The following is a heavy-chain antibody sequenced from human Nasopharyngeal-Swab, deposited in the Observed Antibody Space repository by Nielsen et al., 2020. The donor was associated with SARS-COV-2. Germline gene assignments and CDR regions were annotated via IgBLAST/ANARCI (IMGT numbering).Heavy chain of an antibody. J-gene: IGHJ4*02. D-gene: IGHD3-16*01. Sequence: SLKISCAASGFTFDDYGMHWVRQAPGKGLEWVSGISWDGLTIGYADSVKGRFTISRDNAKNTLYLQMNSLRAEDTAVYYCARRENGLRPLDYWGQGTLVTVSS. V-gene: IGHV3-9*01. CDR3: ARRENGLRPLDY. CDR2: ISWDGLTI. CDR1: GFTFDDYG.